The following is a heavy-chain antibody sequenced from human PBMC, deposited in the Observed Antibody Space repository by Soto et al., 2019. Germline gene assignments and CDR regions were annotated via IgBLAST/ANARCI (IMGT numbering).Heavy chain of an antibody. CDR2: INHSGST. V-gene: IGHV4-34*01. D-gene: IGHD3-3*01. J-gene: IGHJ4*02. Sequence: QVQLQQWGAGLLKPSETLSLTCAVYGGSFSGYYWSWIRQPPGKGLEWIGEINHSGSTNYNPSLKRRATLAVDTSKNQFSLKVRSVAAADTAVYYCARMGAARGEWLLTTYYFAYWGQGTLVTVSS. CDR3: ARMGAARGEWLLTTYYFAY. CDR1: GGSFSGYY.